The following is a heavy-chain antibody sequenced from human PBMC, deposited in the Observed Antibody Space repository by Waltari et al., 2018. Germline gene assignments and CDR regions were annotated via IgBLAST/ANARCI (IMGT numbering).Heavy chain of an antibody. Sequence: QVQLQQWGAGLLKPSETLSLTCAVYGGSFSGYYWSWIRQPPGKGLGGIGEINHSGSTNSNQSLKSRVTISVDTSKNQFSLKRSSVTAADTAVYYCARGKPRYSSGWYSDYWGQGTLVTVSS. CDR1: GGSFSGYY. D-gene: IGHD6-19*01. CDR2: INHSGST. J-gene: IGHJ4*02. CDR3: ARGKPRYSSGWYSDY. V-gene: IGHV4-34*01.